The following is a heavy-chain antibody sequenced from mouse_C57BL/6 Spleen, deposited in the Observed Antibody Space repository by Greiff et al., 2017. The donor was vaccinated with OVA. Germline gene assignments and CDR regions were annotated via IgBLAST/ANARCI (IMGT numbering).Heavy chain of an antibody. J-gene: IGHJ3*01. D-gene: IGHD2-3*01. Sequence: EVKVVESGGGLVKPGGSLKLSCAASGFTFSDYGMHWVRQAPEKGLEWVAYISSGSSTIYYADTVKGRFTISRDNAKNTLFLQMTSLRSEDTAMYYCARGDYDGYFWFAYWGQGTLVTVSA. CDR3: ARGDYDGYFWFAY. V-gene: IGHV5-17*01. CDR2: ISSGSSTI. CDR1: GFTFSDYG.